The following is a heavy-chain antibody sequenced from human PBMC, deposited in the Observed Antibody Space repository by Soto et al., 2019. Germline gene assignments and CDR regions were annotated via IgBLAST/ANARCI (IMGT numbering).Heavy chain of an antibody. D-gene: IGHD5-12*01. J-gene: IGHJ4*02. V-gene: IGHV4-4*07. CDR3: ARDTGFGGPAGNYYFDF. CDR1: DGYINSLY. CDR2: IYTSGST. Sequence: PSDTLSLTCTVSDGYINSLYWSWIRQPAGKGLEWIGRIYTSGSTNYNPSLKSRVTMSLDTSKNQVSLNLNSVTAADTAVYYCARDTGFGGPAGNYYFDFWGQGNMVTVSS.